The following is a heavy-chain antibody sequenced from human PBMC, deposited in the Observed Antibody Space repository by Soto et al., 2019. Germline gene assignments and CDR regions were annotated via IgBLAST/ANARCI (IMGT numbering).Heavy chain of an antibody. J-gene: IGHJ4*02. CDR3: ASTRMIVAHFDY. CDR2: IYYSGST. V-gene: IGHV4-61*08. Sequence: SXTLSLTCAVSGGAISSGGYYWSWIRQPPGKGLEWIGYIYYSGSTNYNPSLKSRVTISVDTSKNQFSLKLSSVTAADTAVYYCASTRMIVAHFDYWGQGTLVTVSS. CDR1: GGAISSGGYY. D-gene: IGHD3-22*01.